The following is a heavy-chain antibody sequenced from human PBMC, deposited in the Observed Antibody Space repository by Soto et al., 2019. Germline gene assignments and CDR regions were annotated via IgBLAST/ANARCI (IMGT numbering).Heavy chain of an antibody. CDR2: FSLSGTT. J-gene: IGHJ4*02. Sequence: SETLSLTCSVSGASIAGSSYWSWIRQPAGKGLEWIGRFSLSGTTNYSPSLTSRVTMSADVSKNQFSLRLTSVTAADTALYYCARGMTPPGAPAWYYFDSWRQGTLVTVSS. CDR3: ARGMTPPGAPAWYYFDS. V-gene: IGHV4-4*07. CDR1: GASIAGSSY. D-gene: IGHD2-8*02.